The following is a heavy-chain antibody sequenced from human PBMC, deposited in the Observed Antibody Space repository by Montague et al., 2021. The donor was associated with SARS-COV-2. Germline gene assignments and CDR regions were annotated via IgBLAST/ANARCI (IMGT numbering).Heavy chain of an antibody. V-gene: IGHV3-48*03. Sequence: SLRLSCAASGFIFSSYEMTWVRQAPGKGLEWVSYISNSGDTQYYADSVKGRFTISRDNAKNSLYLQMSSLRAEDTAVYYCARAGEDYYYDSSGFLYWGQGILVTVSS. D-gene: IGHD3-22*01. CDR3: ARAGEDYYYDSSGFLY. CDR1: GFIFSSYE. CDR2: ISNSGDTQ. J-gene: IGHJ4*02.